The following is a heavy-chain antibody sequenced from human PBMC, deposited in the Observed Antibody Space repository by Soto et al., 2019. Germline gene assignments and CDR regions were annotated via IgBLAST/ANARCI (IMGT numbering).Heavy chain of an antibody. Sequence: VQLVESGGGLVQPGGSLRLTCAASGFTFRGSWMSWVRQAPGKGLEWVANVKQDGSDRYYVDSVKGRFTISRDNAKNPLYLERNSLRDEDTTVYYCARGGGNFDQWGQGTLVTVSS. CDR3: ARGGGNFDQ. CDR1: GFTFRGSW. CDR2: VKQDGSDR. J-gene: IGHJ4*02. D-gene: IGHD3-16*01. V-gene: IGHV3-7*04.